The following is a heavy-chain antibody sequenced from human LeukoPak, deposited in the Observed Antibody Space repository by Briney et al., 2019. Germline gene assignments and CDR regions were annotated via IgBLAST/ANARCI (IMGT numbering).Heavy chain of an antibody. CDR3: ARDKHYYDSSGYYSRRDAFDI. D-gene: IGHD3-22*01. V-gene: IGHV4-4*07. CDR2: IYTSGST. Sequence: SETLSLTCTVSGGSISSYYWCWIRQPAGEGLEWIGRIYTSGSTNYNPSLKSRVTMSVDTSKNHCSLNLSSVTTADTAVYYYARDKHYYDSSGYYSRRDAFDIWGQGTMVTVSS. CDR1: GGSISSYY. J-gene: IGHJ3*02.